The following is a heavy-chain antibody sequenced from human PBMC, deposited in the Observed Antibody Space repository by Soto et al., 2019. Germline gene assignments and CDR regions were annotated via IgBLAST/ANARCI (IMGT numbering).Heavy chain of an antibody. CDR2: INPSGGST. V-gene: IGHV1-46*03. CDR1: GYTFTSYY. Sequence: QVQLVQSGAEVKKPGASVKVSCKASGYTFTSYYMHWVRQAPGQGLEWMGIINPSGGSTSYAQKFQGRVTMTRDTSTSTVYMELSSLRSEDTAVYYCARICGGGSCAAGHFDYWGQGTLVTVSS. CDR3: ARICGGGSCAAGHFDY. J-gene: IGHJ4*02. D-gene: IGHD2-15*01.